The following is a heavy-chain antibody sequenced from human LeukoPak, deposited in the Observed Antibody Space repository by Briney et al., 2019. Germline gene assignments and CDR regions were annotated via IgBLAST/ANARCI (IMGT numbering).Heavy chain of an antibody. D-gene: IGHD2-2*03. CDR2: TYWNDDQ. CDR3: AHNGLYH. V-gene: IGHV2-5*01. CDR1: GFSLSTSGVG. Sequence: SVPTLFNPTQPLTLTCTFSGFSLSTSGVGVAWMRQSPGQGPEWLAVTYWNDDQRYSPSLKSRLTITKDTSKNQVVLTMTNMDPADTATYHCAHNGLYHWGQGTLVTVSS. J-gene: IGHJ5*02.